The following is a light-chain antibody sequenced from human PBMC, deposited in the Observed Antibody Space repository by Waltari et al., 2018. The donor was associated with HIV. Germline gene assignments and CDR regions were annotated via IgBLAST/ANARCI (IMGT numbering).Light chain of an antibody. CDR1: TGSVSKNHY. CDR3: LLSYSGVRV. Sequence: QVVVTQEPSLSVSPGGTVPVTCASVTGSVSKNHYTHCIQLTPGQAPRTLILDTENRQPWPPGRFAGSLIGGRAALMLAGALPDDEADYYCLLSYSGVRVFGGGTKLTV. CDR2: DTE. J-gene: IGLJ3*02. V-gene: IGLV7-46*01.